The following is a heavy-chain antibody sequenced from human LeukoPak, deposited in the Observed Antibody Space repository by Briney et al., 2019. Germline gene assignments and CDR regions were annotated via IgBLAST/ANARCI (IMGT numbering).Heavy chain of an antibody. CDR2: ISWNSGSI. V-gene: IGHV3-9*01. Sequence: GGSLRLSCAASGFTFDDYAMHWVRQAPGKGLEWVSGISWNSGSIGYADSVKGRFTISRDNAKNSLYLQMNSLRAEDTALYYCAKDYHLYSGIPRGYYYYYMDVWGKGTTVTISS. J-gene: IGHJ6*03. CDR3: AKDYHLYSGIPRGYYYYYMDV. CDR1: GFTFDDYA. D-gene: IGHD6-13*01.